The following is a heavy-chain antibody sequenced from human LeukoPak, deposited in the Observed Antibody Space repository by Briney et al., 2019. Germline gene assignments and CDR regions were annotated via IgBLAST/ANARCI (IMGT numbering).Heavy chain of an antibody. V-gene: IGHV4-30-4*08. Sequence: SETLSLTCTVSGGSISSGDYYWSWIRQPPGKGLEWIGYIYYSGSTYYNPSLKSRVTISVDTSKNQFSLKLSSVTAADTAVYYCARDHGYYYGSGSSWDAFDIWGQGTMVTVSS. J-gene: IGHJ3*02. CDR3: ARDHGYYYGSGSSWDAFDI. CDR1: GGSISSGDYY. D-gene: IGHD3-10*01. CDR2: IYYSGST.